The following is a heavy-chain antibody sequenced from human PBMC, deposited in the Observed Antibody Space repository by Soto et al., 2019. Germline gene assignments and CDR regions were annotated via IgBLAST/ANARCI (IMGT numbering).Heavy chain of an antibody. CDR3: ATDGEVRGVAGY. D-gene: IGHD3-10*01. V-gene: IGHV3-21*02. Sequence: EVQLVESGGGLVKPRGSLRLSCAASGFSFSTYSLGWVRQAPGKGLEWVSSISFRSTSIFYADSVKGRFTISRDNTKNSLYLQMNSLRTEDSAMYYCATDGEVRGVAGYWGQGTLVTVSS. CDR2: ISFRSTSI. J-gene: IGHJ4*02. CDR1: GFSFSTYS.